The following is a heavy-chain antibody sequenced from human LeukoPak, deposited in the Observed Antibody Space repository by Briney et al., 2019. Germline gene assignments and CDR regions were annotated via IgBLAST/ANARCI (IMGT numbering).Heavy chain of an antibody. CDR1: GGSFSGYY. D-gene: IGHD2-21*02. CDR3: ARVIPYCGGDCYSGRFDI. CDR2: INHSGST. Sequence: PSETLSLTCAVYGGSFSGYYWSWIRQPPGKGLEWIGEINHSGSTNYNPSLKSRVTISVDTSKNQFSLKLSSVTAADTAVYYCARVIPYCGGDCYSGRFDIWGQGTMVTVSS. J-gene: IGHJ3*02. V-gene: IGHV4-34*01.